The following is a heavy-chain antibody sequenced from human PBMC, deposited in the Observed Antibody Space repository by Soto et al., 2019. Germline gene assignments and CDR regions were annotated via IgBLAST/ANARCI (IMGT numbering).Heavy chain of an antibody. Sequence: EVQLVETGGGSIQPGGSLRLSCAVTGFSVSYNSLTWVRQAPGKGLEWVSVIYADGTTYYADSVRARFTISRDTSKNTLSLHMSSLRIEDTAVYYCARDALYSGILTGSPRGHGMDVWGQGTTVTVSS. CDR3: ARDALYSGILTGSPRGHGMDV. D-gene: IGHD3-9*01. CDR2: IYADGTT. V-gene: IGHV3-53*02. J-gene: IGHJ6*02. CDR1: GFSVSYNS.